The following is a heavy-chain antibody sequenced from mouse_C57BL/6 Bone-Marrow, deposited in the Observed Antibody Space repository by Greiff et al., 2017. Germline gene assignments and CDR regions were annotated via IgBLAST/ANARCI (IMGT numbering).Heavy chain of an antibody. Sequence: VQLQQSGPVLVKPGASVKMSCKASGYTFTDYYMNWVKQSHGKSLEWIGVINPYNGGTSYNPKFKGKATLTVDKSSSTAYMELNSLTSEDSAVYYCARYYGNLFAYWGQGTLVTVSA. V-gene: IGHV1-19*01. CDR2: INPYNGGT. J-gene: IGHJ3*01. CDR1: GYTFTDYY. CDR3: ARYYGNLFAY. D-gene: IGHD2-1*01.